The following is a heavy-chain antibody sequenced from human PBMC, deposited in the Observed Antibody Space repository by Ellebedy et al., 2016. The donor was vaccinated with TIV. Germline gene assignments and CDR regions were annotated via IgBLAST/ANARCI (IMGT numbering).Heavy chain of an antibody. CDR1: GYTFTSYG. V-gene: IGHV1-18*01. CDR2: ISAYNGNT. Sequence: ASVKVSCKASGYTFTSYGISWVRQAPGQGLEWMGWISAYNGNTNYAQKLQGRVTMTTDTSTSTAYMELRSLRSDDTAVYYCARDGHRILWLGGGLPFDPWGQGTLVTVSS. D-gene: IGHD3-10*01. CDR3: ARDGHRILWLGGGLPFDP. J-gene: IGHJ5*02.